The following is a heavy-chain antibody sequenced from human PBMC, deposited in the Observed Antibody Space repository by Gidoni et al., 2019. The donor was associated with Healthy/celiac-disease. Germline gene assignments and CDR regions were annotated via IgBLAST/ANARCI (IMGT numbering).Heavy chain of an antibody. D-gene: IGHD6-19*01. CDR2: ISGSGGST. CDR3: AKLVYSSGWFNDY. CDR1: GFTFSSYA. Sequence: EVQLLESGGGLVQTGGSLRLSCAASGFTFSSYAMSWVRKAPGKGLDWFSAISGSGGSTYYADSVKGRFTISRDNSKNTLYLQMNSLRAEDTAVYYCAKLVYSSGWFNDYWGQGTLVTVSS. V-gene: IGHV3-23*01. J-gene: IGHJ4*02.